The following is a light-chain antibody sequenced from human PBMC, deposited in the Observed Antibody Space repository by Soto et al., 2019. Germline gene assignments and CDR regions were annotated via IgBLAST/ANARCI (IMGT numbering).Light chain of an antibody. V-gene: IGKV3-20*01. CDR3: QQYSSSPSIT. CDR1: QSVSSGY. Sequence: EIVLTQSPGTLSFSPGERATLSCRGIQSVSSGYLAWYQQKPGQAPRLLIYGASTRATGIPDRFSGSGSGTDFTLTISRLEPEDFAVYYCQQYSSSPSITFGQGTRLEIK. J-gene: IGKJ5*01. CDR2: GAS.